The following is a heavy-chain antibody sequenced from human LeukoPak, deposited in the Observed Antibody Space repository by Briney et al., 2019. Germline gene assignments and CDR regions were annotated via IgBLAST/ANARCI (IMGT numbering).Heavy chain of an antibody. V-gene: IGHV4-34*01. CDR2: INHSGST. Sequence: SETLSLTCAVYGRSFSGYYWSWIRQPPGKGLEWIGEINHSGSTNYNPSLKSRVTISVDTSKNQFSLKLSSVTAADTAVYYCARGKYYYGSGSYYKGLYYYGMDVWGQGTTVTVSS. CDR3: ARGKYYYGSGSYYKGLYYYGMDV. J-gene: IGHJ6*02. D-gene: IGHD3-10*01. CDR1: GRSFSGYY.